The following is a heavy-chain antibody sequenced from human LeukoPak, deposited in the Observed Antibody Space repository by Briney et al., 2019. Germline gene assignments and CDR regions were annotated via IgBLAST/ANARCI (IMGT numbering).Heavy chain of an antibody. V-gene: IGHV3-74*01. CDR3: ARDSRLKWTEYYFDF. D-gene: IGHD3/OR15-3a*01. CDR2: INTDGSST. Sequence: PGGSLRLSCAASGFTFSSYWMHWVRQAPGKGLVWVSRINTDGSSTSYADSVKGRFTISRDNAKNTLYLQMNSLRAEDTAVYFCARDSRLKWTEYYFDFWGQGTLVTVSS. CDR1: GFTFSSYW. J-gene: IGHJ4*02.